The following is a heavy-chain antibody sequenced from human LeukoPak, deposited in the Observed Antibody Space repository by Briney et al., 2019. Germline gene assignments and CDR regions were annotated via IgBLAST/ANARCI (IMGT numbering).Heavy chain of an antibody. CDR2: ISAYNGNT. D-gene: IGHD3-22*01. Sequence: ASVKVSCKASGYTFTSYGISWVRQAPGQGLEWMGWISAYNGNTNYAQKFQGRVTITADESTSTAYMELSSLRSEDTAVYYCARDRYYYDSSEGMSGDYFDYWGQGTLVTVSS. J-gene: IGHJ4*02. CDR3: ARDRYYYDSSEGMSGDYFDY. V-gene: IGHV1-18*01. CDR1: GYTFTSYG.